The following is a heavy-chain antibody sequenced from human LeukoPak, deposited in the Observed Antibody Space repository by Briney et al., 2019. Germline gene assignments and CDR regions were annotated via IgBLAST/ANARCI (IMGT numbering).Heavy chain of an antibody. Sequence: SETLSLTCTVSGGSFSSGSYYWRWIRQPPGTGLERIEYIYYSGSTNYNPSLKSRVTISVDTSQNQYSLKLSAVTAAGTAVYYCARSRYYDSLTGYYRVLDFDYWGQGNLVTVSS. V-gene: IGHV4-61*01. CDR3: ARSRYYDSLTGYYRVLDFDY. J-gene: IGHJ4*02. CDR2: IYYSGST. CDR1: GGSFSSGSYY. D-gene: IGHD3-9*01.